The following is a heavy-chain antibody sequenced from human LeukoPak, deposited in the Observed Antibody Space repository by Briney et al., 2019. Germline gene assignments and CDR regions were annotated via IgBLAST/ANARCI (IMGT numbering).Heavy chain of an antibody. D-gene: IGHD2-2*01. J-gene: IGHJ5*02. Sequence: SETLSLTCAVYGGSFSGYYWSWIRQPPGKGLEWIGEFNHSGSTNYNPSLKSRVTISVDTSKNQFSLKLSSVTAADTAVYYCARGLSSTSCYWCPNWFDPWGQGTLVTVSS. V-gene: IGHV4-34*01. CDR3: ARGLSSTSCYWCPNWFDP. CDR1: GGSFSGYY. CDR2: FNHSGST.